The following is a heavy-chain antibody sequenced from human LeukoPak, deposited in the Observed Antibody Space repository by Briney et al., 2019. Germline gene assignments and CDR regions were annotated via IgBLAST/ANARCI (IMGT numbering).Heavy chain of an antibody. CDR2: FDPEDGET. J-gene: IGHJ4*02. Sequence: ASVKVSCKVSGYTLTELSMHWVRQAPGKGLEWMGGFDPEDGETIYAQKFQGRVTMTEDTSTDTAYMELSSLRSEDTAAYYCATVGNDDSSGQLHNWGQGTLVTVSS. CDR1: GYTLTELS. D-gene: IGHD3-22*01. V-gene: IGHV1-24*01. CDR3: ATVGNDDSSGQLHN.